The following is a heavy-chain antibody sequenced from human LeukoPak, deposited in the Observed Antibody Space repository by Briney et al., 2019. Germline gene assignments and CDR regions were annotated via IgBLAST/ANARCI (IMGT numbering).Heavy chain of an antibody. Sequence: GASVKVSCKASGGTFSSYAISWVRQAPGQGLDWMGRIIPIFGIANYAQKFQGRVTLTADKSTSTAYMELSSLRSEDTAVYYCARASERDGYNLFDYWGQGTLVTVSS. V-gene: IGHV1-69*04. J-gene: IGHJ4*02. CDR2: IIPIFGIA. CDR1: GGTFSSYA. CDR3: ARASERDGYNLFDY. D-gene: IGHD5-24*01.